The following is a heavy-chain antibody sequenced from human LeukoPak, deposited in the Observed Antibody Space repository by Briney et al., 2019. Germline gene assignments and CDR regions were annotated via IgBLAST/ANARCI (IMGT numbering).Heavy chain of an antibody. CDR2: ISDSGART. J-gene: IGHJ4*02. CDR1: GFTFSSYA. D-gene: IGHD1-26*01. V-gene: IGHV3-23*01. CDR3: AKVRWYSGSSNPDY. Sequence: GGSLRLSCAASGFTFSSYAMTWVRQAPGKGLEWVSTISDSGARTNYADSAKGRFTISRDNSMNTLYLQMNSLRADDTAVYYRAKVRWYSGSSNPDYWGQGTLVTVSS.